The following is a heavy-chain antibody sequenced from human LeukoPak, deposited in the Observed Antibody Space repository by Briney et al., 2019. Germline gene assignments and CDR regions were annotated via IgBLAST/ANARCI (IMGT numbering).Heavy chain of an antibody. CDR1: GYSISSGYY. V-gene: IGHV4-38-2*02. CDR3: AREGGYCSGGSCPGNWFDP. CDR2: IYHSGST. Sequence: PSETLSLTCTVSGYSISSGYYWGWIRQPPGKGLEWIGSIYHSGSTYYNPSLKSRVTISVDTSKNQFSLKLSSVTAADTAVYYCAREGGYCSGGSCPGNWFDPWGQGTLVTVSS. J-gene: IGHJ5*02. D-gene: IGHD2-15*01.